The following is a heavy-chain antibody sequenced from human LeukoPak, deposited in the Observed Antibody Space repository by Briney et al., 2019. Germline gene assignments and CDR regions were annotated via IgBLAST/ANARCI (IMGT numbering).Heavy chain of an antibody. CDR2: ISYDGSNK. D-gene: IGHD3-10*01. CDR3: ARDASGGGSTEGDY. J-gene: IGHJ4*02. Sequence: PGGSLRLSCAASGVTFSSYAMHWVRQAPGKGLEWVAVISYDGSNKYYADSVKGRFTISRDNSKNTLYLQMNSLRAEDTAVYYCARDASGGGSTEGDYWGQGTLVTVSS. V-gene: IGHV3-30*04. CDR1: GVTFSSYA.